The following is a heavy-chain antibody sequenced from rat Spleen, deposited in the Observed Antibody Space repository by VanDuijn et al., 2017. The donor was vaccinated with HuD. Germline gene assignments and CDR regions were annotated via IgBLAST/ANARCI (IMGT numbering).Heavy chain of an antibody. CDR1: GFTFTDFY. J-gene: IGHJ2*01. V-gene: IGHV7-7*01. Sequence: EVKLLESGGGLVQPGGSMRLSCAASGFTFTDFYLNWIRQPAGKAPEWLGFSRNKANGYTTEYNPSVKGRFTISRDNTQNTLYLQMNKLGSEDTAIYYCVREEFGVRDWGQGVLVTVSS. D-gene: IGHD4-3*01. CDR3: VREEFGVRD. CDR2: SRNKANGYTT.